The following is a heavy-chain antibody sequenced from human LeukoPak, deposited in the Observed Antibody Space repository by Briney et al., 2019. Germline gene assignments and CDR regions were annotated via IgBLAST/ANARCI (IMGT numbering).Heavy chain of an antibody. CDR3: ARVIGSYGDY. V-gene: IGHV3-21*01. CDR2: ISSSSSYI. D-gene: IGHD2-15*01. CDR1: GFTFSSYS. J-gene: IGHJ4*02. Sequence: GSLRLSCAASGFTFSSYSMNWVRQAPGKGLEWVSSISSSSSYIYYADSVKGRFTISRGNAKNSLYLQMNSLRAEDTAVYYCARVIGSYGDYRGQGTLVTVSS.